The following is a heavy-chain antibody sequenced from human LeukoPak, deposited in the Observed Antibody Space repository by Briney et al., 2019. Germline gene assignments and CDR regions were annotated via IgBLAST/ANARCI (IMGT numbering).Heavy chain of an antibody. CDR3: ARVVRSYGALRSYWYFDL. D-gene: IGHD5-18*01. V-gene: IGHV4-39*07. J-gene: IGHJ2*01. CDR2: IYYSGST. Sequence: KPSETLSLTCTVSGGSISSSSYYWGWIRQPPGKGLEWIGSIYYSGSTYYNPSLKSRVTISVDTSKNQFSLKLSSVTAADTAVYYCARVVRSYGALRSYWYFDLWGCGTLVTVSS. CDR1: GGSISSSSYY.